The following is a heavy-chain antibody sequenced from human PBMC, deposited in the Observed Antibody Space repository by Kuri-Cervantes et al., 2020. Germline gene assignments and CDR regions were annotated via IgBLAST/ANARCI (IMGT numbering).Heavy chain of an antibody. Sequence: ETLSLTCAVSGGSISSSNWWSWVRQAPGRGLEWVAGINQEGGATYYVDSVEGRFTISRDNARNSLYLKMNILRDEDTAVYFCATDKGKGLFDPWGQGTLVTVSS. D-gene: IGHD3-10*01. J-gene: IGHJ5*02. V-gene: IGHV3-7*01. CDR2: INQEGGAT. CDR1: GGSISSSNW. CDR3: ATDKGKGLFDP.